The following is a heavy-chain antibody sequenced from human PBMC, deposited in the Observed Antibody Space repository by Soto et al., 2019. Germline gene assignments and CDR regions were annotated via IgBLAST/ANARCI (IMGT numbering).Heavy chain of an antibody. CDR1: GFTFSSYS. V-gene: IGHV3-48*02. D-gene: IGHD3-22*01. CDR3: ARDAFNYDSTGYLSAY. Sequence: GGSLRLSCAASGFTFSSYSMNWVRQAPGKGLEWVSYISSSGTTVYYADSVKGRFTISRDNAKNSLSLQMYSLRDDDTAVYYCARDAFNYDSTGYLSAYWGQGTLVTVSS. CDR2: ISSSGTTV. J-gene: IGHJ4*02.